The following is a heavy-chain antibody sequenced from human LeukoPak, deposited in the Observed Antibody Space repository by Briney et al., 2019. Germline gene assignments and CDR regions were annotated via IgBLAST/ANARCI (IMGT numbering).Heavy chain of an antibody. Sequence: SKTLSLTCTVSGGSISSGNFYWSWIRQPPGKGLEWIGYIFYLGSTHYNLSLKSRVTMSVDTSKNQFSLILRSVTAADTAVYYCARKYPDHWFDPWGQGTLVTVSS. CDR3: ARKYPDHWFDP. D-gene: IGHD6-6*01. J-gene: IGHJ5*02. CDR2: IFYLGST. CDR1: GGSISSGNFY. V-gene: IGHV4-30-4*01.